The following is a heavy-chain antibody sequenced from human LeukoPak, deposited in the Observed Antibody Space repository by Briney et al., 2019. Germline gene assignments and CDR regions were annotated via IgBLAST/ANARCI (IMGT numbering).Heavy chain of an antibody. J-gene: IGHJ5*02. CDR1: GGSFSGDY. D-gene: IGHD3-9*01. Sequence: SETLSLTCAVYGGSFSGDYWSWIRQPPGKGLEWIGEINHSGSTNYNPSLKSRVTISVDTSKNQFSLKLSSVTAADTAVYYCARGDYDILTGYYGTANWFDPWGQGTLVTVSS. CDR2: INHSGST. CDR3: ARGDYDILTGYYGTANWFDP. V-gene: IGHV4-34*01.